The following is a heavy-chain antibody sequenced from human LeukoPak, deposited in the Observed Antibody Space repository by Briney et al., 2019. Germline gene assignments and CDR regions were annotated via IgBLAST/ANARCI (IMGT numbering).Heavy chain of an antibody. CDR1: GFTFSSYA. D-gene: IGHD2-8*01. CDR2: ISYDGSNK. Sequence: GGSLRLSCAASGFTFSSYAMHWVRQAPGKGLEWVAVISYDGSNKYYADSVKGRFTISRDNSKNTLYLQMNSLRAEDTAVYYCARDALLHRYCTNGVCYYIAAAGTSSGYFDYWGQGTLVTVSS. CDR3: ARDALLHRYCTNGVCYYIAAAGTSSGYFDY. J-gene: IGHJ4*02. V-gene: IGHV3-30*04.